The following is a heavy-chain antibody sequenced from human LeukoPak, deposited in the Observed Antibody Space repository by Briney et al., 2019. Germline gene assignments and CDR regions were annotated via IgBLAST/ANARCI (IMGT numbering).Heavy chain of an antibody. Sequence: GGSLRLSCAASGFSVSNTYMSWVRQAPGKGLEWVSIIYSGGNTYYADSVKGRFTISRHNSKNTLYLQVNSLRAEDTAVYYCARDRDGYSVDAFDIWGQGTMVTVSS. V-gene: IGHV3-53*04. CDR3: ARDRDGYSVDAFDI. CDR2: IYSGGNT. D-gene: IGHD5-24*01. CDR1: GFSVSNTY. J-gene: IGHJ3*02.